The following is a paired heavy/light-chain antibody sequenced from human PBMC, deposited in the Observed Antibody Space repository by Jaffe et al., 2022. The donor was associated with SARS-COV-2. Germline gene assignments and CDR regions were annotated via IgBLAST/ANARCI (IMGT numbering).Heavy chain of an antibody. CDR3: SKPDY. V-gene: IGHV3-23*01. CDR2: LINSDGST. J-gene: IGHJ4*02. Sequence: EVQLLESGGGSVQPGGSLRLSCSASGFTFSRYAITWVRQAPGKGLEWVSTLINSDGSTYYADSVKGRFTISGDNSNNTVYLQMNGLRVEDTAVYYCSKPDYWGQGTLVAVSS. CDR1: GFTFSRYA.
Light chain of an antibody. J-gene: IGLJ3*02. V-gene: IGLV4-69*01. CDR3: QTWGTGIL. CDR2: LNSDGSH. Sequence: QVALTQSPSASASLGASVNLTCTLSVGHSYYAIAWHQQQPGKGPRFLMKLNSDGSHNKGDGIPDRFSGSSSGAERYLTISSLQSDDEADYYCQTWGTGILFGGGTRLTVL. CDR1: VGHSYYA.